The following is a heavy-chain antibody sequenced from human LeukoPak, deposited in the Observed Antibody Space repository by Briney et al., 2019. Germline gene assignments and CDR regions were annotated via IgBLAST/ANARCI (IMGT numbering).Heavy chain of an antibody. CDR3: ARANCSGGSCYEVS. D-gene: IGHD2-15*01. Sequence: GASVKVSCKASGGTFSSYAISWVRQAPGQGLEWMGRIIPIFGTADYAQKFQGRVTITTDESTSTAYMELSSLRSEDTAVYYCARANCSGGSCYEVSWSQGTLVTVSS. CDR2: IIPIFGTA. CDR1: GGTFSSYA. V-gene: IGHV1-69*05. J-gene: IGHJ5*02.